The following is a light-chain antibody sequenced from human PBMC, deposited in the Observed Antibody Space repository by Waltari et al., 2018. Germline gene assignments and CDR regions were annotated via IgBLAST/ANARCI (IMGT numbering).Light chain of an antibody. CDR1: QSISSY. CDR3: QQSYSTPWT. J-gene: IGKJ1*01. Sequence: DIQMTQSPSSLSASVGARVTITCRASQSISSYLNWYQQKPGKAPKLLIYAASRLQSGVPSRCSGSGSGTDFTLTISSLQPEDFATYYCQQSYSTPWTFGQGTKVEIK. V-gene: IGKV1-39*01. CDR2: AAS.